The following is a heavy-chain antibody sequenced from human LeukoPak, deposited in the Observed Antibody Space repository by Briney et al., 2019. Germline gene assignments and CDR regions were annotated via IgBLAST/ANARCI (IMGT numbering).Heavy chain of an antibody. V-gene: IGHV3-49*04. CDR2: IRSKAYGGTK. J-gene: IGHJ4*02. CDR1: GFNLGVYA. CDR3: TARRGGSRLDY. D-gene: IGHD1-26*01. Sequence: GRSLTLPCTASGFNLGVYAMSWVRQPPGKGLEWVGFIRSKAYGGTKEYAASVKGRFIISRENSKSVAYLQMNSLKTEDTAVYYCTARRGGSRLDYWGQGTLVTVSS.